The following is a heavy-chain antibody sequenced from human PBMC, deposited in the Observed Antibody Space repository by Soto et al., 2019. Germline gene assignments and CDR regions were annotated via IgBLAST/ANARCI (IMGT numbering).Heavy chain of an antibody. Sequence: GGSLRLSCAASGFTFTSCGMHWVRQAPGKGLEWVAVISFDGSNENYVDSVKDRFTISRDNSRNTLFLEMNSLRGEDTAVYYCAKAPSSGWHNFDYWGQGTLVTVSS. CDR3: AKAPSSGWHNFDY. V-gene: IGHV3-30*18. CDR2: ISFDGSNE. D-gene: IGHD6-19*01. J-gene: IGHJ4*02. CDR1: GFTFTSCG.